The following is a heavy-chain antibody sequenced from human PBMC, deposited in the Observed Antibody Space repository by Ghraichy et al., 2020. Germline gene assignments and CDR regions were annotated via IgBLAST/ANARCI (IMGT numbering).Heavy chain of an antibody. CDR1: GYSFTSYW. Sequence: GESLNISCKGSGYSFTSYWIGWVRQMPGKGLEWMGIIYPGDSDTRYSPSFQGQVTISADKSISTAYLQWSSLKALDTAMYYCARRGGSNYYGSGSYTDYWGQGTLVTVSS. CDR3: ARRGGSNYYGSGSYTDY. D-gene: IGHD3-10*01. J-gene: IGHJ4*02. V-gene: IGHV5-51*01. CDR2: IYPGDSDT.